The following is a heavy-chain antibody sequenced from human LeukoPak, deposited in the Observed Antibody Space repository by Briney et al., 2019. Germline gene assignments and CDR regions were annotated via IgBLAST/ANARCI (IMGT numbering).Heavy chain of an antibody. J-gene: IGHJ4*02. CDR1: GDSLSSIDYY. D-gene: IGHD3-16*02. Sequence: SETLSLTCTVSGDSLSSIDYYWGWIRQPPGKGLEWIGSIHSSGNIYYNPSLKSRVTISLDTSNNQFSLRLFSVSAADTAVYYCARGRYNSKTDFDYWGQGTLVTVSS. V-gene: IGHV4-39*07. CDR3: ARGRYNSKTDFDY. CDR2: IHSSGNI.